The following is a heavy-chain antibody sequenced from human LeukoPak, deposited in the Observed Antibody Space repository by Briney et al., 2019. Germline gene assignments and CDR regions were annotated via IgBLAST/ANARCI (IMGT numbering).Heavy chain of an antibody. D-gene: IGHD4-17*01. V-gene: IGHV4-31*03. Sequence: PSETPSLTCTVSGGSISSGGYYWSWIRQHPGKGLEWIGYIYYSGSTYYNPSLKSRVTISVDTSKNQFSLKLSSVTAANTAVYYCRGLRTYYFDYWGQGTLVTVSS. CDR1: GGSISSGGYY. J-gene: IGHJ4*02. CDR3: RGLRTYYFDY. CDR2: IYYSGST.